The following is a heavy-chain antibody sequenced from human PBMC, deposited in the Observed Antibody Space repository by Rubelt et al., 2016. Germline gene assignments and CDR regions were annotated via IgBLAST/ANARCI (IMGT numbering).Heavy chain of an antibody. CDR2: IYYSGST. CDR1: GGSISSYY. J-gene: IGHJ4*02. Sequence: QVQLQESGPGLVKPSETLSLTCTVSGGSISSYYWSWIRQPPGKGLEWIGYIYYSGSTNYNPSLKGRVNIAVDTSKNQFSLKLSSVTAADTAVYYCARQYYYDSSGCFDYWGQGTLVTVSS. V-gene: IGHV4-59*08. CDR3: ARQYYYDSSGCFDY. D-gene: IGHD3-22*01.